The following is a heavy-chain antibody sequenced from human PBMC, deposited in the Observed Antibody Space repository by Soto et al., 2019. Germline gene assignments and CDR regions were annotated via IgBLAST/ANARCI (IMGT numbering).Heavy chain of an antibody. J-gene: IGHJ5*02. Sequence: EVQLVESGGGLVKPGGSLRLSCAASGFTFSSYNMNWVRQAPGKGLEWVSSITSSSSYIYYADSVKGRFTISRDNAKHALYLQMNRLRAEETAVYYCARVSDYGAYARASGFDPWGQGTLVTVS. CDR2: ITSSSSYI. CDR1: GFTFSSYN. CDR3: ARVSDYGAYARASGFDP. V-gene: IGHV3-21*01. D-gene: IGHD4-17*01.